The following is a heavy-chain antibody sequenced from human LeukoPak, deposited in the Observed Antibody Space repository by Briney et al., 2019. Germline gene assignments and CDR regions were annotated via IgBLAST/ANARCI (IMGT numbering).Heavy chain of an antibody. Sequence: ASVKVSCKASGYTFTSYGISWVRQAPGQGLEWMGWISAYNGNTNYAQKLQGRVTMTRDTSTSTVYMELSSLRSEDTAVYYCARAQAQAYGSGSYYIPVISGSDYWGQGTLVTVSS. V-gene: IGHV1-18*01. CDR2: ISAYNGNT. CDR1: GYTFTSYG. J-gene: IGHJ4*02. CDR3: ARAQAQAYGSGSYYIPVISGSDY. D-gene: IGHD3-10*01.